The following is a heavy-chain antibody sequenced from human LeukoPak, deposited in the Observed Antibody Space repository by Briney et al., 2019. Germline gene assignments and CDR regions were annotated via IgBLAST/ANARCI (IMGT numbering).Heavy chain of an antibody. V-gene: IGHV3-7*03. Sequence: GSLRLSCAASGFTFSSYWMSWVRQAPGKGLEWVANIKQDGSEKYYVDSVKGRFTISRDNAKNPLYLQMNSLRAEDTAVYYCARDSWFGELSLLFDYWGQGTLVTASS. CDR2: IKQDGSEK. CDR3: ARDSWFGELSLLFDY. CDR1: GFTFSSYW. J-gene: IGHJ4*02. D-gene: IGHD3-10*01.